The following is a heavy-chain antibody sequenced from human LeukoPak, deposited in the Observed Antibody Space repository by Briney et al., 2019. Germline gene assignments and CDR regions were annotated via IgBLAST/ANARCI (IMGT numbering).Heavy chain of an antibody. CDR1: GFTFSSYA. J-gene: IGHJ5*02. CDR3: AREVASFGFGEMFRYNWFDP. Sequence: PGGSLRLSCAASGFTFSSYAMHWVRQAPGKGLEWVAVISYDGSNKYYADSVKGRFTISRDNSKNTLYLQMNSLRAEDTAVYYCAREVASFGFGEMFRYNWFDPWGQGTLVTVSS. V-gene: IGHV3-30-3*01. CDR2: ISYDGSNK. D-gene: IGHD3-10*01.